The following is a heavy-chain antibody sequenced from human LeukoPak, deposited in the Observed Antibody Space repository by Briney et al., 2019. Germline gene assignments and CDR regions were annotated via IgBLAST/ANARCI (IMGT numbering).Heavy chain of an antibody. CDR3: ARRMVRGVIWNYYYMDV. CDR1: GGSISSSSYY. CDR2: IYYSGST. V-gene: IGHV4-39*07. Sequence: PSETLSLTCTVSGGSISSSSYYWGWIRQPPGKGLEWIGSIYYSGSTYYNPSLKSRVTISVDTSKNQFSLKLSSVTAADTAVYYCARRMVRGVIWNYYYMDVWGKGTTVTISS. J-gene: IGHJ6*03. D-gene: IGHD3-10*01.